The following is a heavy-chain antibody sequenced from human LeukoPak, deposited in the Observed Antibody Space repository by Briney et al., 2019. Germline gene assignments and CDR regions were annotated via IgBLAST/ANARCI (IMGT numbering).Heavy chain of an antibody. V-gene: IGHV4-4*07. J-gene: IGHJ6*03. CDR2: IYTSGST. CDR1: GGSINSYY. CDR3: ARAPVDTAMVNYYYYYMDV. D-gene: IGHD5-18*01. Sequence: PSETLSLTRTVPGGSINSYYWSWIRQPAGKGLEWIGRIYTSGSTNYNPSLKSRVTMSVDTSKNQFSLKLSSVTAADTAVYYCARAPVDTAMVNYYYYYMDVWGKGTTVTVSS.